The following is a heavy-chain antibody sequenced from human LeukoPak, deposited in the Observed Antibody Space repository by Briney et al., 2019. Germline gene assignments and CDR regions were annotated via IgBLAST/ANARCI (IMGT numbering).Heavy chain of an antibody. CDR3: ARDGDTAMAPRWFDY. J-gene: IGHJ4*02. Sequence: SETLSLTCTVSGGSISSYYWSWIRQPPGKGLEWIGYIYYSGSTNYNPSLKSRVTISVDTSKNQFSLKLSSVTAADTAVYYCARDGDTAMAPRWFDYWGRGTLVTVSS. V-gene: IGHV4-59*12. CDR2: IYYSGST. D-gene: IGHD5-18*01. CDR1: GGSISSYY.